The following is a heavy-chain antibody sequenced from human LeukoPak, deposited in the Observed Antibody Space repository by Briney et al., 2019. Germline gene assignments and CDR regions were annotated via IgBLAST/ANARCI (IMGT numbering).Heavy chain of an antibody. CDR2: ISYDGSNK. D-gene: IGHD5-18*01. CDR3: ARDRGYSYGPFDY. Sequence: GRSLRLSWAASGFTFSSYAMHWVRQAPGKGLEWVAVISYDGSNKYYADSVKGRFTISRDNTKNTLYLQMNSLRAEDTAVYECARDRGYSYGPFDYWGQGTLVTVSS. J-gene: IGHJ4*02. V-gene: IGHV3-30*04. CDR1: GFTFSSYA.